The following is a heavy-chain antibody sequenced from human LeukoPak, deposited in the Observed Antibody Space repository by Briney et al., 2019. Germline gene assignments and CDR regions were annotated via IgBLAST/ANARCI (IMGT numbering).Heavy chain of an antibody. CDR1: GGSITRYY. D-gene: IGHD3-9*01. J-gene: IGHJ4*02. CDR3: ARIPHDWGFDY. Sequence: SETLSLTCSVSGGSITRYYWSWIRQPPGKGLEWIGSVYNRGNTNYNPSLKGRVTISEDTSKNQFSLKLTSVTAADTAVYYCARIPHDWGFDYWGQGTLVTVSS. V-gene: IGHV4-59*08. CDR2: VYNRGNT.